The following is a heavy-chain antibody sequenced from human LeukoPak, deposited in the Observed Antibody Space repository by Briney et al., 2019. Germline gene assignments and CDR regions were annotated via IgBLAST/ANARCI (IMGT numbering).Heavy chain of an antibody. CDR3: ALYCSSTSCRRGAFDY. D-gene: IGHD2-2*01. CDR2: IYYSGST. V-gene: IGHV4-31*03. J-gene: IGHJ4*02. Sequence: PSQTLSLTCTVSGGSISSGGYYWSWIRQHPGKGLEWIGYIYYSGSTYYNPSLKSRVTISVDTSKNQFSLKLSSVTAADTAVYYCALYCSSTSCRRGAFDYWGQGTLVTVFS. CDR1: GGSISSGGYY.